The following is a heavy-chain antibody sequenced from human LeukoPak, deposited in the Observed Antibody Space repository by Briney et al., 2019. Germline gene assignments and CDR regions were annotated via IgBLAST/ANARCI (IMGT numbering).Heavy chain of an antibody. V-gene: IGHV3-30*02. CDR1: GFTFSSYW. CDR3: AKAEDIAATGTGQPFDY. Sequence: PGGSLRLSCAASGFTFSSYWMSWVRQAPGKGLEWAAFIRYDGNYKYYADSVKGRFTISRDNSKNTLYLQMNSLRTEDTAVYYCAKAEDIAATGTGQPFDYWGQGTLVTVSS. J-gene: IGHJ4*02. D-gene: IGHD6-13*01. CDR2: IRYDGNYK.